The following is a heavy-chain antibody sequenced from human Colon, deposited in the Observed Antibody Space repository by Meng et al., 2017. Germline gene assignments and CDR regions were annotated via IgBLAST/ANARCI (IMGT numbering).Heavy chain of an antibody. D-gene: IGHD4/OR15-4a*01. CDR2: IFYTGRT. Sequence: SETLSLTCTVSGGSITNYYWSSLRQPPGKGLEWIGYIFYTGRTHYNPSLASRVTISIDTSENQFSLRLSSVTAADTAVYYCARAATYGDFDSWGQGTLVTVSS. V-gene: IGHV4-59*01. CDR3: ARAATYGDFDS. CDR1: GGSITNYY. J-gene: IGHJ4*02.